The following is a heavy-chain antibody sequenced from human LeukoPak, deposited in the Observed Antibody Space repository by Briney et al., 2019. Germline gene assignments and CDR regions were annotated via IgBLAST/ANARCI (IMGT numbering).Heavy chain of an antibody. CDR3: ARVPGDSVY. CDR1: GGSISSYY. Sequence: SETLSLTCTVSGGSISSYYWSWIRQPPGKGLEWIGYIYTSGSTNYNPSLKSRVTISVDTSKNQFSLKLSSVTAADTAVYYCARVPGDSVYWGQGTLVTVSS. CDR2: IYTSGST. D-gene: IGHD3-22*01. V-gene: IGHV4-4*09. J-gene: IGHJ4*02.